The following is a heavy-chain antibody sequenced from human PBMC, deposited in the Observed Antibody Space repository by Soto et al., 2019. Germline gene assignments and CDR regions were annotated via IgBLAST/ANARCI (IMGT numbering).Heavy chain of an antibody. CDR1: GGTFSSYA. V-gene: IGHV1-69*01. Sequence: QVPLVQSGAEVKKPGASVTVSCKASGGTFSSYAIHWVRQAPGQGLEWMGGIIPMYGPAKYAKRFQGRVTITADESTTTVYMGLTSLTSQDTAVYYCARVTSMVRGVIDNWFDPWGHGTLVTVSS. J-gene: IGHJ5*02. D-gene: IGHD3-10*01. CDR2: IIPMYGPA. CDR3: ARVTSMVRGVIDNWFDP.